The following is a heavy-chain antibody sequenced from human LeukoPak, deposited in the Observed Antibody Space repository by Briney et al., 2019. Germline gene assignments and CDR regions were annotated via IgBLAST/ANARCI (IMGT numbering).Heavy chain of an antibody. J-gene: IGHJ4*02. CDR3: AKQGALATTVIVSLWYFDY. D-gene: IGHD3-16*02. CDR2: ISGSGNVT. CDR1: GFTFSDYA. V-gene: IGHV3-23*01. Sequence: GGSLRLCWVASGFTFSDYAISWVRQAPGKGLQWVTSISGSGNVTYYDDSVRGRVTISRDNSKSTLYLHLNSLRADDTAVYFCAKQGALATTVIVSLWYFDYWGQGTPVTVSS.